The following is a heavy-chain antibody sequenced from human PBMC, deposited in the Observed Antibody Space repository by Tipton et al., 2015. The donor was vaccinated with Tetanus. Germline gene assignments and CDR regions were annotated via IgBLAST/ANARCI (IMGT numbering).Heavy chain of an antibody. CDR3: ARVQKYTPKTHLYYYYGMGV. V-gene: IGHV4-34*01. J-gene: IGHJ6*02. CDR1: GGSFSGYY. Sequence: TLSLTCAVYGGSFSGYYWSWIRQPPGKGLEWIGEINHSGSTNYNPSLKSRVTISVDTSKNQFSLKLSSVTAADTAVYYCARVQKYTPKTHLYYYYGMGVWGQGTTVTVSS. CDR2: INHSGST. D-gene: IGHD1-1*01.